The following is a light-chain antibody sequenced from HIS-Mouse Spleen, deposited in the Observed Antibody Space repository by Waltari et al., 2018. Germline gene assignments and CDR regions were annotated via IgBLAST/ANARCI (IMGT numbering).Light chain of an antibody. CDR3: QAWDSSTVV. CDR2: QDS. CDR1: KLGDKY. J-gene: IGLJ2*01. V-gene: IGLV3-1*01. Sequence: SYELTQPPPVSVCPGQTASITCSGDKLGDKYACWYQQNPGQSPVLVTYQDSKRPSGIPERFSGSNSGNTATLTISGTQAMDEADYYCQAWDSSTVVFGGGTKLTVL.